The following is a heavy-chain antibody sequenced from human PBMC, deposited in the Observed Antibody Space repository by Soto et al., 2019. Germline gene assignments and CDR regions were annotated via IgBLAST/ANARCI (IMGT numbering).Heavy chain of an antibody. Sequence: QVHLQQWGAGLLKPSETLSLTCAVYGESFIGYYWTWIRQPPGKGLEGIGEINHRGSTNYTPSLKSRVTISIDTSKNQFSLKLTSVTAADTSVYYCARTDIVTTNWFDPWGQGTLVTVSS. CDR1: GESFIGYY. CDR2: INHRGST. CDR3: ARTDIVTTNWFDP. V-gene: IGHV4-34*02. J-gene: IGHJ5*02. D-gene: IGHD5-12*01.